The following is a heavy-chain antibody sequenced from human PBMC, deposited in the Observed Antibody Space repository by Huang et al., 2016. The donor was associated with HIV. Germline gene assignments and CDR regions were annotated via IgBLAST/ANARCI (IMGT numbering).Heavy chain of an antibody. J-gene: IGHJ4*02. D-gene: IGHD3-22*01. V-gene: IGHV3-48*01. Sequence: EVQLVESGGALVQPGGYLKLSSVVSGFNFSKYIMSVVRLAPVMGLEWIAYMSGTISNIFYAHSVKGRFTISRDNAKNSVFLQMRSLRAEDTALYDCARTEMEYYYGSSGYYPDYWGQVTQVTVSS. CDR1: GFNFSKYI. CDR2: MSGTISNI. CDR3: ARTEMEYYYGSSGYYPDY.